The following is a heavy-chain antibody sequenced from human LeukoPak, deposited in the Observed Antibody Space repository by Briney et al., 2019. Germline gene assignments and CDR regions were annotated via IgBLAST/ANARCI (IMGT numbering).Heavy chain of an antibody. D-gene: IGHD3-22*01. CDR1: GFTFDDYA. CDR2: ISWNSGSI. CDR3: AKAGTYYYDSSGPNWFDP. J-gene: IGHJ5*02. Sequence: GGSLRLSCVASGFTFDDYAMHWVRQAPGKGLEWVSGISWNSGSIGYADSVKGRFTISRDNAKNSLYLQMNSLRAEDTALYYCAKAGTYYYDSSGPNWFDPWGQGTLVTVSS. V-gene: IGHV3-9*01.